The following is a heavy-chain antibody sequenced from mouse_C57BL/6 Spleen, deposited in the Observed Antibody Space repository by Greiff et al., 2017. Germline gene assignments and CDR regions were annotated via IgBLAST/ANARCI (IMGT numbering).Heavy chain of an antibody. D-gene: IGHD2-1*01. J-gene: IGHJ2*01. CDR3: TRREGNYPS. CDR1: GYTFTDYE. CDR2: IDPETGGT. Sequence: QVQLQQSGAELVRPGASVTLSCKASGYTFTDYEMHWVKQTPVHGLEWIGAIDPETGGTAYNQKFKGKAILTADNSSSTAYMELRSLTAEDSAVYYCTRREGNYPSWGQGTTRTVSS. V-gene: IGHV1-15*01.